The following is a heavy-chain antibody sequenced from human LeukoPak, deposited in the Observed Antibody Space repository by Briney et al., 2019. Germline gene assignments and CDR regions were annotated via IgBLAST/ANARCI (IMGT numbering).Heavy chain of an antibody. V-gene: IGHV3-21*01. CDR2: ISSSSSYI. Sequence: PGGSLRLSCAASGFTFSSYSMNWVRQAPGKGLEWVSSISSSSSYIYYADSVKGRFTIPRDNAKNSPYLQMNSLRAEDTAVYYCARDGKYSSGWYNWFDPWGQGTLVTVSS. J-gene: IGHJ5*02. CDR3: ARDGKYSSGWYNWFDP. CDR1: GFTFSSYS. D-gene: IGHD6-19*01.